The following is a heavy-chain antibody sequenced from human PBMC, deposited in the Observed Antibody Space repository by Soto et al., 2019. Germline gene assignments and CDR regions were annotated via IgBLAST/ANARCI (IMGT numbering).Heavy chain of an antibody. D-gene: IGHD1-1*01. CDR1: GFSLSSKS. CDR2: IKYDGNEK. J-gene: IGHJ4*02. Sequence: GSLRLSCGVSGFSLSSKSMSWVRQAPGKGLEWVASIKYDGNEKFYVDSVKGRFTVSRDSAKNSLYLQMNSLRGDDTALYYCASLLEDVTTFDYWGQGSLVTVSS. CDR3: ASLLEDVTTFDY. V-gene: IGHV3-7*01.